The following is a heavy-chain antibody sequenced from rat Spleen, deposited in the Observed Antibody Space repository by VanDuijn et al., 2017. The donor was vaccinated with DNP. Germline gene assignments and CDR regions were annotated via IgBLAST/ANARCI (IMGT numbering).Heavy chain of an antibody. J-gene: IGHJ2*01. CDR2: IIYDGSRT. Sequence: EVQLVESGGGLVQPGRSLKLSCAASGFTFSDYNMAWVRQAPKKGLEWVATIIYDGSRTYYRDSVKGRFTISRDNAKSTLYLQMNKLGSEDTAIYYCAKGPNYGGYSDYFDYWGQGVMVTVSS. CDR1: GFTFSDYN. CDR3: AKGPNYGGYSDYFDY. V-gene: IGHV5S10*01. D-gene: IGHD1-11*01.